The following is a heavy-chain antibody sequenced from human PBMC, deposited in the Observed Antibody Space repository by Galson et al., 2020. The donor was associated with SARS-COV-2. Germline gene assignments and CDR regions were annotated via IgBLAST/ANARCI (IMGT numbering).Heavy chain of an antibody. V-gene: IGHV3-23*01. D-gene: IGHD3-10*01. Sequence: GGSLRLSCAASGFTFHNYAMAWVRQTPEKGLEWVSIISRNGDITYYADSVTGRCIISRDNSRNTLFLQMNSLRVEDTAIYYCAKDIIWSGDPDGFDVWGQGTMVTVSS. CDR3: AKDIIWSGDPDGFDV. CDR1: GFTFHNYA. J-gene: IGHJ3*01. CDR2: ISRNGDIT.